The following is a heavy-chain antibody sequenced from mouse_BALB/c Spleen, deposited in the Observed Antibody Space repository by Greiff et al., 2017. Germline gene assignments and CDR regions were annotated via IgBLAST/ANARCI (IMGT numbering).Heavy chain of an antibody. J-gene: IGHJ4*01. Sequence: QVQLKQSGPGLVQPSQSLSITCTVSGFSLTSYGVHWVRQSPGKGLEWLGVIWSGGSTDYNAAFISRLSISKDNSKSQVFFKMNSLQADDTAIYYCARNCGTTVVAYYYAMDYWGQGTSVTVSS. CDR3: ARNCGTTVVAYYYAMDY. D-gene: IGHD1-1*01. V-gene: IGHV2-4-1*01. CDR1: GFSLTSYG. CDR2: IWSGGST.